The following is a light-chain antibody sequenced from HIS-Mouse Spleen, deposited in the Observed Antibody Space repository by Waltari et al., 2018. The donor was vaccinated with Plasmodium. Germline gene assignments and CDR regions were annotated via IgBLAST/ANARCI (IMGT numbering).Light chain of an antibody. J-gene: IGLJ1*01. V-gene: IGLV2-23*01. CDR3: CSYAGSSTYV. CDR2: EGS. Sequence: QSALTQPASVSGSPGQSITISCTGTSRDVGRYNLVSWYQQQPGKAPKLMIYEGSKRPSGVSNRFSGSKSGNTASLTISGLQAEDEADYYCCSYAGSSTYVFGTGTKVTVL. CDR1: SRDVGRYNL.